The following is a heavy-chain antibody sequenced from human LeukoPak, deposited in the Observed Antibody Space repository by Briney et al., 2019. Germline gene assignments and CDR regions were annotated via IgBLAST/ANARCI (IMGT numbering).Heavy chain of an antibody. CDR1: GYTFTSYV. D-gene: IGHD3-10*01. V-gene: IGHV1-18*04. CDR3: ARDYYGSGSYSRYYYYYGMDV. J-gene: IGHJ6*04. CDR2: ISAYNGNT. Sequence: ASVKVSCKASGYTFTSYVISWVRQAPGQGLEWMGWISAYNGNTNYAQKLQGRVTMNTDTSTSTAYMELRSLRSDDTAVYYCARDYYGSGSYSRYYYYYGMDVWGKGTTVTVSS.